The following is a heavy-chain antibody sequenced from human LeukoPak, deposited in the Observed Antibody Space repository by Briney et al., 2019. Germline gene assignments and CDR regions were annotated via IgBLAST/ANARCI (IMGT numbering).Heavy chain of an antibody. V-gene: IGHV3-23*01. D-gene: IGHD3-22*01. CDR2: ISGSGGST. J-gene: IGHJ4*02. Sequence: GGSLRLSCAASGFTFSSYAMSWVRQAPGKGLEWVSAISGSGGSTYYADSVKGRFTISRDNSKNTLYLQMNSLRAEDTAVYYCAKVATQRGHSGGYYYEDYWGQGTLVTVSS. CDR1: GFTFSSYA. CDR3: AKVATQRGHSGGYYYEDY.